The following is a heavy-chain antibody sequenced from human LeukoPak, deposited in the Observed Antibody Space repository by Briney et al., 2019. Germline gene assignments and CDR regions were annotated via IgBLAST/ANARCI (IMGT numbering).Heavy chain of an antibody. J-gene: IGHJ4*02. V-gene: IGHV3-23*01. CDR3: AKSGSIWYYFDS. D-gene: IGHD6-13*01. CDR2: ITDSGSNT. CDR1: GFTYSTYG. Sequence: GGSLRLSCVASGFTYSTYGMSWVRQAPGKVLEWVSAITDSGSNTEYADSVKGRFTISRDNSKNTLYLQMNSLRAEDTAVYYCAKSGSIWYYFDSWGQGTLVTVSS.